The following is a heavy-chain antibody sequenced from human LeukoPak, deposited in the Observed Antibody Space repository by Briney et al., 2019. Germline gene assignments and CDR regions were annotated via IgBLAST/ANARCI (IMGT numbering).Heavy chain of an antibody. J-gene: IGHJ5*02. V-gene: IGHV4-39*01. CDR3: ARHSSQDIVVVPASLFDP. Sequence: PSETLSLTCTVSGGSISSSSYYWGWIRPPPGKGLEWIGSIYYSGSTYYNPSLKSRVTISVDTSKNQFSLKLSSVTAADTAVYYCARHSSQDIVVVPASLFDPWGQGTLVTVSS. CDR1: GGSISSSSYY. CDR2: IYYSGST. D-gene: IGHD2-2*01.